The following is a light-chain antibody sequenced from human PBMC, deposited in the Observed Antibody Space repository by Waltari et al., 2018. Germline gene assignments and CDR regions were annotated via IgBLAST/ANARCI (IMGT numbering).Light chain of an antibody. CDR3: ASRDSSGNHVV. J-gene: IGLJ2*01. CDR1: NLRSYS. Sequence: SSELTQDPAVSVALGPTVRITSQGDNLRSYSESWYQQKPGQAPVLVIYGKNNRPSSIPDRFSGSSSGDTASLIITGAQAEDEADYYYASRDSSGNHVVFGGGTKLTVL. CDR2: GKN. V-gene: IGLV3-19*01.